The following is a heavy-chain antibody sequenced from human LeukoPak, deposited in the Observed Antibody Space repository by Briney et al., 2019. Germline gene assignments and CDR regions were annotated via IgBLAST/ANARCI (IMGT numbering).Heavy chain of an antibody. Sequence: PSETLSLTCTVSGGSISSYYWSWIRQPPGKGLEWIGYIYYSGSTNYNPSLKSRVTISVDTSKNQFSLKLSSVTAADTAVYYCARDSGQLLSLDYWGQGTLVTVSS. CDR3: ARDSGQLLSLDY. D-gene: IGHD2-2*01. V-gene: IGHV4-59*12. J-gene: IGHJ4*02. CDR2: IYYSGST. CDR1: GGSISSYY.